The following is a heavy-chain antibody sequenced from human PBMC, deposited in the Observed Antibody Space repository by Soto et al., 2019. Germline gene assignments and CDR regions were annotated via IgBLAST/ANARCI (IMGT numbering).Heavy chain of an antibody. V-gene: IGHV1-69*13. CDR3: ASPAAAASWGYYYYYGMEV. CDR1: GGTFSNYA. J-gene: IGHJ6*02. Sequence: SVKVSCKASGGTFSNYAISWVRPAPGRGLEWMGGIIPIFGTANYAQKFQDRVTITADESTSTAYMELSSLTSEDTAVYYCASPAAAASWGYYYYYGMEVWGQGTTGTVPS. CDR2: IIPIFGTA. D-gene: IGHD6-13*01.